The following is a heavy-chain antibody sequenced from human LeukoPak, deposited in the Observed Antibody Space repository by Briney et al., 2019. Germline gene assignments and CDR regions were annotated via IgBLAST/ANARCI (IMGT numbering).Heavy chain of an antibody. D-gene: IGHD3-16*02. CDR1: GGSLISTTYY. V-gene: IGHV4-39*07. CDR3: ARAPRTGAWDMITFGGVIVHGDAFDF. Sequence: SETLSLTCAVSGGSLISTTYYWGWIRQPPGKGLEWIGRIYYSGSTYYNPSLKSRVTVSVDLSKNQFSLQLSSVTAADTAVYYCARAPRTGAWDMITFGGVIVHGDAFDFWGQGTMVTVSS. CDR2: IYYSGST. J-gene: IGHJ3*01.